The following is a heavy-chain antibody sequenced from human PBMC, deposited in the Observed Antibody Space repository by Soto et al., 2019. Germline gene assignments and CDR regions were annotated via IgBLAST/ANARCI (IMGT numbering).Heavy chain of an antibody. CDR3: ARGDCVGGTCYSLAGSFYYYMDV. Sequence: EVQLVESGGGLVQPGGSLRLSCAASAFTFSHYWMYWVRQAPGKGLVWVSRINSDGSVSSYADSVKGRLTISRDNVKNTLYLQMNSLRAEDTAVYYCARGDCVGGTCYSLAGSFYYYMDVWGTGTTVTVFS. CDR2: INSDGSVS. CDR1: AFTFSHYW. J-gene: IGHJ6*03. D-gene: IGHD2-15*01. V-gene: IGHV3-74*01.